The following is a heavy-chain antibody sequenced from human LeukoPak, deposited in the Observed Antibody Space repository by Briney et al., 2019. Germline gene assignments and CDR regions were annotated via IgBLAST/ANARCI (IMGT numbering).Heavy chain of an antibody. CDR3: ANTYGGAHYDAFDI. Sequence: SETLSLTCTVSGGSISSYYWSWIRQPPGKGLEWIGYIYYSGSTNYNPSLKSRVTISVDTSKNQFSLKLSSVTAADTAVYYCANTYGGAHYDAFDIWGQGTMVTVSS. CDR2: IYYSGST. CDR1: GGSISSYY. D-gene: IGHD4-23*01. V-gene: IGHV4-59*01. J-gene: IGHJ3*02.